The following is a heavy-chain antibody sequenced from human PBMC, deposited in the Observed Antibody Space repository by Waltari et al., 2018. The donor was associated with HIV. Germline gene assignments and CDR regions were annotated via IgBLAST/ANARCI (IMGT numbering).Heavy chain of an antibody. V-gene: IGHV4-38-2*01. CDR3: ARKQWLVRRNWFDP. D-gene: IGHD6-19*01. CDR2: IYHTGST. J-gene: IGHJ5*02. Sequence: QVQLQESGPGLVKPSETLSLTCAVSGHSISSGYYWGWIRQPPGKGLDGVGRIYHTGSTYYNPSLKSRVTISVDTSKNQFSLKLSSVTAADTAVYYCARKQWLVRRNWFDPWGQGTLVTVSS. CDR1: GHSISSGYY.